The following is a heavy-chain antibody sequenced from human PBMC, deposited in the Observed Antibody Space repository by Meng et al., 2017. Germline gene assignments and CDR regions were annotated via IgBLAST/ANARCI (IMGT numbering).Heavy chain of an antibody. CDR1: GYSISSGYY. J-gene: IGHJ4*02. V-gene: IGHV4-38-2*02. CDR3: ASYYGSGSYKLY. D-gene: IGHD3-10*01. Sequence: SETLSLTCTVSGYSISSGYYWGWIRQPPGKGLEWIGSIYHSGSTYYNPPLKSRVTISVDTSKNQFSLKLSSVTAADTAVYYCASYYGSGSYKLYWGQGKLVTVSS. CDR2: IYHSGST.